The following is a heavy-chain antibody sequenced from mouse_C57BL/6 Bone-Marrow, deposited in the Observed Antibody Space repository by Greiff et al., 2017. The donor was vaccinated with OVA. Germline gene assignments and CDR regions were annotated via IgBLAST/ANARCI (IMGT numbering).Heavy chain of an antibody. CDR1: GYSITSGYY. Sequence: EVQLKESGPGLVKPSQSLSLTCSVTGYSITSGYYWNWIRQFPGNKLEWMGYISYDGSNNYNPSLKNRISITRDTSKNQFFLKLNSVTTEDTATYYCARERKDRGFDYWGQGTTLTVSS. CDR2: ISYDGSN. CDR3: ARERKDRGFDY. V-gene: IGHV3-6*01. D-gene: IGHD3-3*01. J-gene: IGHJ2*01.